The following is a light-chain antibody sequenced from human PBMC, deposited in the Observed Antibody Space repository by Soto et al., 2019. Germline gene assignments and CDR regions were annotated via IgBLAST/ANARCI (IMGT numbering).Light chain of an antibody. CDR1: QYLSTSY. Sequence: EIVLTQSPAALSSSLGERATLSCRASQYLSTSYLAWYQQKPGQAPRLLIYATSSWATGIPYRFSGSGSGTDFTLTISRLEPEDFAVYYCQQYASSPKTFGLGTKLEIK. CDR3: QQYASSPKT. J-gene: IGKJ2*01. CDR2: ATS. V-gene: IGKV3-20*01.